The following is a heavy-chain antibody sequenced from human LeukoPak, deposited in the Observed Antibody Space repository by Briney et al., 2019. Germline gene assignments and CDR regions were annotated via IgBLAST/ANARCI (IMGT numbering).Heavy chain of an antibody. CDR3: ASNHQLLFNY. V-gene: IGHV4-39*07. CDR1: GGSISSGSYY. J-gene: IGHJ4*02. Sequence: SETLSLTCTVSGGSISSGSYYWGWIRQPPGKGLEWIGSIYYSGSTYYNPSLKSRVTISVDTSKNQFSLKLSSVTAADTAVYYCASNHQLLFNYWGQGTLVTVSS. CDR2: IYYSGST. D-gene: IGHD2-2*01.